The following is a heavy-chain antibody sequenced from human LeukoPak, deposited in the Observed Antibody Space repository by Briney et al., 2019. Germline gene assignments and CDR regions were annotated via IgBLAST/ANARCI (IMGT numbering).Heavy chain of an antibody. CDR3: ANVGRGFQYYYYMDV. V-gene: IGHV3-9*01. CDR1: GFTLDDYA. D-gene: IGHD2/OR15-2a*01. J-gene: IGHJ6*03. Sequence: GRSLSLSCAASGFTLDDYAMHWVRQAPGKGLEWVSGISWNSGSIGYADSVKGRFTISRDNAKNSLYLQMNSLRAEDTALYYCANVGRGFQYYYYMDVWGKGTTVTVSS. CDR2: ISWNSGSI.